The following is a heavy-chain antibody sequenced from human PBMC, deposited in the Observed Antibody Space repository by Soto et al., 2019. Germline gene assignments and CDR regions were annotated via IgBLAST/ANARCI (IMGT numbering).Heavy chain of an antibody. V-gene: IGHV4-59*01. Sequence: PSETLSLTCSVSGGSISSSFWSWIRQPPGKELEWIGYISYSGSTTYNPSLKSRITISVDTSKNQFSLRVASVTAADTAVYYCARGHRAMESYHYYGMDVWGQGTTVTVSS. CDR2: ISYSGST. J-gene: IGHJ6*02. CDR3: ARGHRAMESYHYYGMDV. CDR1: GGSISSSF. D-gene: IGHD5-18*01.